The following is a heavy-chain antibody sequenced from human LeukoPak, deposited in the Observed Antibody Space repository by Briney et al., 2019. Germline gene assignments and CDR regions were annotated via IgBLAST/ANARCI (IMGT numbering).Heavy chain of an antibody. J-gene: IGHJ5*02. Sequence: SETLSLTCTVSGASISFYYWSWIRQPAGKGLEWIGRIYTSGSTNYNPSLKSRVTMSVDTSKNQFSLKLSSVTAADTAVYYCARVTSIAAAGYNWFDPWGQGTLVTVSS. D-gene: IGHD6-13*01. CDR3: ARVTSIAAAGYNWFDP. CDR2: IYTSGST. V-gene: IGHV4-4*07. CDR1: GASISFYY.